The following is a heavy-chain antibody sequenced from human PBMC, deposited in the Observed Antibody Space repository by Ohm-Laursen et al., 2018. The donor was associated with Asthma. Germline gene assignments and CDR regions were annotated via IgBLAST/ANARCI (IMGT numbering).Heavy chain of an antibody. CDR2: ISYDGSNK. J-gene: IGHJ4*02. CDR1: GFTFSSYG. Sequence: SLRLSCAASGFTFSSYGMHWVRQAPGKGLEWVAVISYDGSNKYYADSVKGRFTISRDNSKNTLYLQMNSLRAEDTAVYYCAKTLEDYYDALDYWGQGTLVAVSS. D-gene: IGHD3-22*01. CDR3: AKTLEDYYDALDY. V-gene: IGHV3-30*18.